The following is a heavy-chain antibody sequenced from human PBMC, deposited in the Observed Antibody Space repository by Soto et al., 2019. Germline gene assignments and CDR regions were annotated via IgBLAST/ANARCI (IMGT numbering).Heavy chain of an antibody. V-gene: IGHV1-8*01. D-gene: IGHD1-26*01. CDR1: GCSFTSLD. Sequence: QVQLVQSGAEVGEPGASVKVSCKASGCSFTSLDINWVRQTAGQGLGWMGWMEPSTGRTGYAQEFQGSNTMTSETSINTAYLELTTLTSDDTAFFYCARGVSAGVDYWGQGTLVIVSS. CDR3: ARGVSAGVDY. J-gene: IGHJ4*02. CDR2: MEPSTGRT.